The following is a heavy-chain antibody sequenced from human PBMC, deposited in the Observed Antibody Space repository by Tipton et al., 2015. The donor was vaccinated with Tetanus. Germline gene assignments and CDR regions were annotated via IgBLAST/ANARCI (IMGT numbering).Heavy chain of an antibody. V-gene: IGHV4-30-4*01. Sequence: LRLSCTVSGGSISSDAHYWSWIRQAPGKGLEWLGYISHSGTTNYNPSLMSRVTLSLDMSKNHVSLNLTSVTAADTAVYYCARAVRFYYDSSTYYQYYFDSWGQGTLVTVSS. CDR1: GGSISSDAHY. D-gene: IGHD3-22*01. CDR3: ARAVRFYYDSSTYYQYYFDS. CDR2: ISHSGTT. J-gene: IGHJ4*02.